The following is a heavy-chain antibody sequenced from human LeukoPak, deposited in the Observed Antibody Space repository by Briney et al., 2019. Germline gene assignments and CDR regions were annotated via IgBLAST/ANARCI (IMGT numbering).Heavy chain of an antibody. J-gene: IGHJ4*02. CDR3: ARPTAGIAVAGPLTYYFDY. CDR2: IYPGDFDT. D-gene: IGHD6-19*01. Sequence: GESLKISCKGSGYSFTSYWIGWVRQMPGKGLEWMGIIYPGDFDTRYSPSFQGQVTISADKSISTAYLQWSSLKASDTAMYYCARPTAGIAVAGPLTYYFDYWGQGTLVTVSS. CDR1: GYSFTSYW. V-gene: IGHV5-51*01.